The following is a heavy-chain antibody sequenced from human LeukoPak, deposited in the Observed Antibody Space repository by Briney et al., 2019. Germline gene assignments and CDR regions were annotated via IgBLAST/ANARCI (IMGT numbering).Heavy chain of an antibody. Sequence: SVKVSCKASGGTFSSYAISWVRQAPGQGLERMGGIIPIFGTANYAQKFQGRVTITADESTSTAYMELSSLRSEDTAVYYCARDSLNYYDSSGYGLDYWGQGTLVTVSS. D-gene: IGHD3-22*01. CDR1: GGTFSSYA. V-gene: IGHV1-69*13. CDR2: IIPIFGTA. J-gene: IGHJ4*02. CDR3: ARDSLNYYDSSGYGLDY.